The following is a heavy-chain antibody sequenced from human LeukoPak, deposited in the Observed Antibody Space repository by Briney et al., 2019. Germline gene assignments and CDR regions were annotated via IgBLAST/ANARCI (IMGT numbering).Heavy chain of an antibody. CDR2: IYSDWRIT. J-gene: IGHJ4*02. CDR3: VRDLWGDRDGFFDS. Sequence: PGGSLRLSCAASGFTFSSHWMHWVRQAPGKGLVWVSRIYSDWRITTYAGAVKGRFTISRDNEKNTLYLQMNTLRDEDTAVYYCVRDLWGDRDGFFDSWGQGTLVTVSS. V-gene: IGHV3-74*01. CDR1: GFTFSSHW. D-gene: IGHD5-24*01.